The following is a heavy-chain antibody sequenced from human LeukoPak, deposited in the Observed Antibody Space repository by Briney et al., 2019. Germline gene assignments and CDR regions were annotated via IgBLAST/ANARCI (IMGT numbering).Heavy chain of an antibody. D-gene: IGHD5-12*01. Sequence: SETLSLTCTVSGDSITNTNYYCGWIRQSPGKGLEWIGSIYYTGSTFYNPSLKSRVTMSVDTPKNQFSLNLSSVTAADTAVYYCARLFGYVAYWGQGTLVSVSS. CDR3: ARLFGYVAY. J-gene: IGHJ4*02. V-gene: IGHV4-39*01. CDR1: GDSITNTNYY. CDR2: IYYTGST.